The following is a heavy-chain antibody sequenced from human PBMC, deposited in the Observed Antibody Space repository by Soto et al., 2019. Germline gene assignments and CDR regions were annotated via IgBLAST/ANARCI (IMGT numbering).Heavy chain of an antibody. D-gene: IGHD5-18*01. CDR2: ISSDGSNK. V-gene: IGHV3-30*18. CDR1: GFTFSNYG. Sequence: QVQLVESGGGVVQPGRSLRLSCAASGFTFSNYGMHWVRQAPGKGLEWVALISSDGSNKYYADSVKGRFTISRDNSKNTLYLQMNSLRVEDTAVYYCAKDGYPYGSADFWGQGTLVTVSS. J-gene: IGHJ4*02. CDR3: AKDGYPYGSADF.